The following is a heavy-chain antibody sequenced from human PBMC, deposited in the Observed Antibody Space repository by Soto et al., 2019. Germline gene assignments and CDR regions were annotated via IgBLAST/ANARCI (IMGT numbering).Heavy chain of an antibody. V-gene: IGHV1-2*04. J-gene: IGHJ6*02. D-gene: IGHD3-10*01. Sequence: QVQLVQSGAEVKKPGASVKVSCKASGYTFTGYYMHWVRQAPGQGLEWMGWINPNSGGTNYAQKFQGWVTMTRDTSISTAYMELSRLRSDDTAVYYCARAYGRHYYYYYGMDVWGQGTTVTVSS. CDR1: GYTFTGYY. CDR3: ARAYGRHYYYYYGMDV. CDR2: INPNSGGT.